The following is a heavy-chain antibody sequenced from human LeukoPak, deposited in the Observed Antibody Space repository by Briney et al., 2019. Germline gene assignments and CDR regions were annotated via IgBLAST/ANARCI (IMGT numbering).Heavy chain of an antibody. CDR2: IYYSGRT. J-gene: IGHJ5*02. D-gene: IGHD2-15*01. CDR3: ARYAATGGPNWFDP. Sequence: SETLSLTRTDSRGSISSYYWSWIPQPPGKGMEWIGYIYYSGRTNYNPSLKRRVTISVDTSKNQFSLKLSSVTAADTAIYFCARYAATGGPNWFDPWGQGTLVTVSS. CDR1: RGSISSYY. V-gene: IGHV4-59*01.